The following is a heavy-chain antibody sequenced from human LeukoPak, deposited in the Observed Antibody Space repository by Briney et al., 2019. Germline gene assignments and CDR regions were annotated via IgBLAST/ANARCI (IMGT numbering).Heavy chain of an antibody. CDR1: GFTFSNYG. CDR2: IWFDGIRK. Sequence: PGGSLRLSCAASGFTFSNYGMHWVRQVPGKGLEWVAAIWFDGIRKYYADSVKGRLTISRDNSKNTLYLQMNSLRAEDTAVYYCAKGSEPRIIWYLFDYWGQGTLVTVSS. D-gene: IGHD6-13*01. CDR3: AKGSEPRIIWYLFDY. J-gene: IGHJ4*02. V-gene: IGHV3-33*06.